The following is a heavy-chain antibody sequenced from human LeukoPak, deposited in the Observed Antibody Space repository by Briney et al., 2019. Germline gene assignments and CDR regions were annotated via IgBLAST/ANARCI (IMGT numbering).Heavy chain of an antibody. V-gene: IGHV4-34*01. J-gene: IGHJ4*02. CDR2: INHSGST. D-gene: IGHD1-14*01. CDR1: GESFSGYY. Sequence: SETLSLTCAVSGESFSGYYWSWIRQPPGMGLEWIGEINHSGSTNSNPSLKSRVTISLDTSKNQFSLKLSSVTAADTAVYYCARGRRPDGLYWGQGTLVTVSS. CDR3: ARGRRPDGLY.